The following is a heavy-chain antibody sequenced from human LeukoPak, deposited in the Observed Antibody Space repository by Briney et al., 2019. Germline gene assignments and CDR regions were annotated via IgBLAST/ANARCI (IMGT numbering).Heavy chain of an antibody. Sequence: SETLSLTCAVYGGSFSGYYWSWIRQPPGEGLEWIGEINHSGRTNYNPSLKSRVTISVDTSKNQFSLKLNSVTAADTAVYYCARGHYYGSGSYYNVRSSNWLDPWGQGTLVTVSS. D-gene: IGHD3-10*01. CDR2: INHSGRT. CDR1: GGSFSGYY. J-gene: IGHJ5*02. CDR3: ARGHYYGSGSYYNVRSSNWLDP. V-gene: IGHV4-34*01.